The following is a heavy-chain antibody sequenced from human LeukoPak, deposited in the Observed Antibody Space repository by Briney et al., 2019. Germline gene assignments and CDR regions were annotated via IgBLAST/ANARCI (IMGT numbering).Heavy chain of an antibody. V-gene: IGHV1-2*02. CDR1: GYTFTDYY. CDR3: ARERDSRRAQDYDFWSGPTGY. D-gene: IGHD3-3*01. CDR2: INPDSGDT. J-gene: IGHJ4*02. Sequence: ASVKVSCKTSGYTFTDYYIHWVRQAPGQGLEWVGWINPDSGDTNYAEKFQGGVTMSRDTSISTAYLDLTRLRSDHTAVFYCARERDSRRAQDYDFWSGPTGYWGQGTLITVSS.